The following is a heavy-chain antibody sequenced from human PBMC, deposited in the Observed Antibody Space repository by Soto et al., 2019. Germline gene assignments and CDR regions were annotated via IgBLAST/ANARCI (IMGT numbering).Heavy chain of an antibody. CDR3: ARVFPSYCGGDCSYFDS. V-gene: IGHV4-59*02. CDR1: GGSVNSYY. CDR2: IFYSGST. D-gene: IGHD2-21*02. Sequence: PSETLSLTCTVSGGSVNSYYWSWIRQPPGKGLEGIGYIFYSGSTKSNPSLKSRVTMSVDMSKNQFSLRLTSVTAADTAVYYCARVFPSYCGGDCSYFDSWGQGTLVTVSS. J-gene: IGHJ4*02.